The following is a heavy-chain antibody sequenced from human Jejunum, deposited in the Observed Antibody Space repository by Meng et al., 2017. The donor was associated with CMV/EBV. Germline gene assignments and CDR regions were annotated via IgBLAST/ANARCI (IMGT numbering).Heavy chain of an antibody. CDR3: ARKEGDI. CDR2: INQDGGDK. Sequence: NLSCAVLGVLFCDSWMSWFRQPPGKGLEWVANINQDGGDKNYVDSVKGRFTISRDNAKKLLFLQMNSLRSEDTAVYYCARKEGDIWGRGTLVTVSS. D-gene: IGHD2-15*01. V-gene: IGHV3-7*01. CDR1: GVLFCDSW. J-gene: IGHJ4*02.